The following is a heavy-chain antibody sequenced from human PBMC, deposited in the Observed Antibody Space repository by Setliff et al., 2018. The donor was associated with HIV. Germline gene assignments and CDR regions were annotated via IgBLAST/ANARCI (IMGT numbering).Heavy chain of an antibody. CDR3: ATAKLAAGAAFVI. Sequence: PSETLSLTCTVSGYPISSGYYWGWIRQPPGKGLEWIGRIYHSGTTYYNPSLKSRFTISVDTSKNQFSLKLSSATAADTAGYYCATAKLAAGAAFVIWGQGTMVTVS. V-gene: IGHV4-38-2*02. CDR1: GYPISSGYY. J-gene: IGHJ3*02. D-gene: IGHD6-13*01. CDR2: IYHSGTT.